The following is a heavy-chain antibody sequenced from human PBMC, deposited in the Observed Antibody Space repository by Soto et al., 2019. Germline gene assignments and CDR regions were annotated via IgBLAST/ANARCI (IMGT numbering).Heavy chain of an antibody. CDR3: AKDRYLDHDSRGYLFDN. J-gene: IGHJ4*02. Sequence: VQLLESGGDLIQPGGSVRLSCAASGFTFNIYAMTWVRQAPGKRLEWVSAISRYGDFTYYADSVEGRFTISRDNSKDTLYLQMNSLRAEDTAVYYCAKDRYLDHDSRGYLFDNGGQGTLVTVSS. D-gene: IGHD3-22*01. CDR2: ISRYGDFT. CDR1: GFTFNIYA. V-gene: IGHV3-23*01.